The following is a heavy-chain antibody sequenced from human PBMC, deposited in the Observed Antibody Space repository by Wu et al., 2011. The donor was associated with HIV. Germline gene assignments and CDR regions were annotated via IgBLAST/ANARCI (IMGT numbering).Heavy chain of an antibody. V-gene: IGHV1-46*03. J-gene: IGHJ6*03. D-gene: IGHD6-6*01. CDR1: KYTFSNYY. Sequence: QVQLVQSGAEVRQPGASVKISCKASKYTFSNYYLHWVRQAPGQGLEWMGMINPTDGRPNYVEKFQARVTLTRDTSTSTAYMQLTSLRSEDTAIYYCALPFSTSFRKTSDFHMDIWGIGTTVTVSS. CDR2: INPTDGRP. CDR3: ALPFSTSFRKTSDFHMDI.